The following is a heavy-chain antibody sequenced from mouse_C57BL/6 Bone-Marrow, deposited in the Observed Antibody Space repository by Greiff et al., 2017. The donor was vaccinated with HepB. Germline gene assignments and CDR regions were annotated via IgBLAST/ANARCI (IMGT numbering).Heavy chain of an antibody. CDR3: ARDGDSNERFAY. Sequence: EVQRVESGGGLVQSGRSLRLSCATSGFTFSDFYMEWVRQAPGKGLEWIAASRNKANDYTTEYSASVKGRFIVSRDTSQSILYLQMNALRAEDTAIYYCARDGDSNERFAYWGQGTLVTVSA. V-gene: IGHV7-1*01. J-gene: IGHJ3*01. CDR2: SRNKANDYTT. D-gene: IGHD2-5*01. CDR1: GFTFSDFY.